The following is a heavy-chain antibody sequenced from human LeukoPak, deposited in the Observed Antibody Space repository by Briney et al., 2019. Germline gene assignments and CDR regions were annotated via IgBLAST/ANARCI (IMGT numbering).Heavy chain of an antibody. J-gene: IGHJ5*02. D-gene: IGHD2-2*01. Sequence: GASVKVSCKAFGYTFTSYYMHWVRQAPGQGLEWMGIINPSGGSTSYAQKFQGRVTMTRDMSTSTVYMELSSLRSEDTAVYYCARDRHVVVPAALFDPCGQGTLVTVSS. CDR3: ARDRHVVVPAALFDP. CDR1: GYTFTSYY. CDR2: INPSGGST. V-gene: IGHV1-46*01.